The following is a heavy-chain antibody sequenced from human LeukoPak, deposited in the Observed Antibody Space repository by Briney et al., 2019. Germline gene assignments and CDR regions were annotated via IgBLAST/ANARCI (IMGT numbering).Heavy chain of an antibody. J-gene: IGHJ5*02. CDR2: ISPSGGST. D-gene: IGHD5-24*01. CDR3: ARDNSVRDEAWWFNP. CDR1: GYTFTSNY. V-gene: IGHV1-46*01. Sequence: GASVKVSCKAFGYTFTSNYMHWVRQAPGQGPEWMGVISPSGGSTTYAQKFQGRATLTRDMSTSTDYLELSSPRSEDTAAYYCARDNSVRDEAWWFNPWGQGTLVTVSS.